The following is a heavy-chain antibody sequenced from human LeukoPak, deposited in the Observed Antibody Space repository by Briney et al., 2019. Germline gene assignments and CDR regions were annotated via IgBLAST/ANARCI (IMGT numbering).Heavy chain of an antibody. V-gene: IGHV3-33*06. J-gene: IGHJ6*03. CDR2: IWYDGSNK. Sequence: GRSLRLSCAPSGFTLSSHGTDWVRQAPRRGRGWGAVIWYDGSNKYYEGSVNGRFTISRDNSHNPLYLQLKSLRADDTAVYYCAKDSFTMVRGVIPYMDVWGKGTTVTVSS. D-gene: IGHD3-10*01. CDR3: AKDSFTMVRGVIPYMDV. CDR1: GFTLSSHG.